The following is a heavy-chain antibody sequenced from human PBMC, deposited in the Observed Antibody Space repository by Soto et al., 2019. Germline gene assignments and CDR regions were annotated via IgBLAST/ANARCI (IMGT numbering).Heavy chain of an antibody. V-gene: IGHV4-39*01. Sequence: PSENLSLTCTVSGGSISSSNYYWGWIRQPPGKGLEWIGTISYSGTSYYNPSLKSRVIISVDTSKNQFSLKLSSVTAADTAVYYCAISRARGTDYYYYGMDVWGQGTTVT. CDR2: ISYSGTS. J-gene: IGHJ6*02. D-gene: IGHD6-6*01. CDR1: GGSISSSNYY. CDR3: AISRARGTDYYYYGMDV.